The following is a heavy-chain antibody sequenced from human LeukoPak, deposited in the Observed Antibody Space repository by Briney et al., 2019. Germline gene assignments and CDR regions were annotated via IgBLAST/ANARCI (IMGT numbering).Heavy chain of an antibody. D-gene: IGHD7-27*01. CDR3: AKTGGPWD. CDR1: GFTFSSYG. V-gene: IGHV3-53*01. Sequence: PGGSLRLSCAASGFTFSSYGMHWVRQAPGKGLEWVSVIYSGGTTYYADSVKGRFTISRDSSKNTLYLQMNSLRAEDTAVYYCAKTGGPWDWGQGTLVTVSS. J-gene: IGHJ4*02. CDR2: IYSGGTT.